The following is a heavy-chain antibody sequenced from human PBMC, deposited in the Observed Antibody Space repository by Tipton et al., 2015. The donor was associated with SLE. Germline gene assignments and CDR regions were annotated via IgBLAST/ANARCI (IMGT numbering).Heavy chain of an antibody. CDR3: VVCSPSSCSYFDY. V-gene: IGHV4-4*07. Sequence: TLSLTCTVSGGSINTYYWAWVRQPAGKALEWIGRIYTGGNTKYNPSLESRVSLSVDTSRGQFFLEVRSVTAADTAVCYCVVCSPSSCSYFDYWGQGRLVTVSS. J-gene: IGHJ4*02. CDR1: GGSINTYY. CDR2: IYTGGNT. D-gene: IGHD2-2*01.